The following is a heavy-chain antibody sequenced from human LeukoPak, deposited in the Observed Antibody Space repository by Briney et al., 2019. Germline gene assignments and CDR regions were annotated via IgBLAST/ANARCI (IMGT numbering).Heavy chain of an antibody. CDR1: GYTFSTYW. CDR2: IKQDGSEK. V-gene: IGHV3-7*01. CDR3: ARDHPQGGYEHDY. D-gene: IGHD5-12*01. Sequence: GGSLRLSCAASGYTFSTYWMSWVRQAPGKGLEWVANIKQDGSEKYYVDSVRGRFTISRDNAKNSLYLQMNGLSAEDTAVYCCARDHPQGGYEHDYWGQGTLVTVSS. J-gene: IGHJ4*02.